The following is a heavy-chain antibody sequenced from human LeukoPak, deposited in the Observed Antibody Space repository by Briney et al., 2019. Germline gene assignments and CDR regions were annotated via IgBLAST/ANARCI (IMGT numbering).Heavy chain of an antibody. D-gene: IGHD3-10*01. J-gene: IGHJ4*02. V-gene: IGHV4-28*01. CDR1: GYSVTSSSW. CDR3: ARKENVYYYFDY. CDR2: IYHSGTT. Sequence: PSETLSLTCAVSGYSVTSSSWWGWIRQPPGKGLEWIGYIYHSGTTYYNPSLQSRVTMSVDTSKNQFSLKLSSVTAVDTAVYYCARKENVYYYFDYWGQGTLVTVSS.